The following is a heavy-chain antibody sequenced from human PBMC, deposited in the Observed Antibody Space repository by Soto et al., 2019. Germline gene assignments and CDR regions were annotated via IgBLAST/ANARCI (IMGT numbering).Heavy chain of an antibody. CDR2: IIPIFGTA. CDR1: GCTFSIYA. CDR3: ARMRGGWPFDY. D-gene: IGHD6-19*01. V-gene: IGHV1-69*01. Sequence: AVKVSCKASGCTFSIYAISWVGQAPGQGLDWMGGIIPIFGTANYAQKFQGRVTITADESTSTAYMELSSLRSEDTAVYYCARMRGGWPFDYWGQGTLVTVSS. J-gene: IGHJ4*02.